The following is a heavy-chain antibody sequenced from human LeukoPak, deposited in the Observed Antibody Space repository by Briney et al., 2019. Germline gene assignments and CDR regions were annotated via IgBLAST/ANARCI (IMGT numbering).Heavy chain of an antibody. Sequence: GGSLRLSCAASGFTFNSYAMSWVRQAPGKGLEWVSTIGFGDDSAYYADSVKGRFAISRDNSKNTLYLQMNYLRAEDTAVYYCAKDPTSVGGRHDWLLDSWGQGTLVTVSS. CDR3: AKDPTSVGGRHDWLLDS. J-gene: IGHJ5*02. D-gene: IGHD3-9*01. CDR2: IGFGDDSA. V-gene: IGHV3-23*01. CDR1: GFTFNSYA.